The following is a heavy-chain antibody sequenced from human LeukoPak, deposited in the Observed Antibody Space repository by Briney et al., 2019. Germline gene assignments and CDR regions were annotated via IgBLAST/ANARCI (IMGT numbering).Heavy chain of an antibody. CDR1: GFTFSSYS. J-gene: IGHJ4*02. CDR3: ARAAHKSIAAAGTFDY. V-gene: IGHV3-21*01. D-gene: IGHD6-13*01. Sequence: GGSLRLSCAASGFTFSSYSMNWVRQAPGKGLEWVSSISSSSSYIYYADSVKGRFTISGDNAKNSLYLQMNSLRAEDTAVYYCARAAHKSIAAAGTFDYWGQGTLVTVSS. CDR2: ISSSSSYI.